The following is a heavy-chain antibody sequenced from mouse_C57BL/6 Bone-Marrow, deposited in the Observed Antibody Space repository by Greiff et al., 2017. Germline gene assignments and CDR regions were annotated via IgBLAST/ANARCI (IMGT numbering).Heavy chain of an antibody. D-gene: IGHD2-4*01. CDR2: INPSYGTT. J-gene: IGHJ4*01. V-gene: IGHV1-39*01. CDR1: GYSFTDYN. CDR3: ARDYEYDDAKDS. Sequence: VQLQQSGPELVKPGASVKISCKASGYSFTDYNMNWVKQSNGKSLEWIGVINPSYGTTSYNQKFKGKATLTVDQSTSTAYMQLNSRTSEDSAVYYGARDYEYDDAKDSWGRGKSVAVSS.